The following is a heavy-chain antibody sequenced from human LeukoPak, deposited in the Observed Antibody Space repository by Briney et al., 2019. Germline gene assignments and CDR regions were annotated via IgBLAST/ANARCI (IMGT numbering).Heavy chain of an antibody. D-gene: IGHD6-13*01. CDR2: IYYSGST. V-gene: IGHV4-59*01. Sequence: KPSETLSLTCSVSGASISSYYWSWIRQPPGKGLEWIGYIYYSGSTNYNPSPKSRVTISVDTSKNQFSLKLSSVTAADTAVYYCARDIASNWFDPWGQGTLVTVSS. CDR1: GASISSYY. CDR3: ARDIASNWFDP. J-gene: IGHJ5*02.